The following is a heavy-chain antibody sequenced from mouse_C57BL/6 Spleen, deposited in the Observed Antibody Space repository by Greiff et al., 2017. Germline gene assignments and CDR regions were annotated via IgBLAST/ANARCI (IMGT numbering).Heavy chain of an antibody. D-gene: IGHD1-1*01. CDR3: GREGHYDGSSHYYAMDY. J-gene: IGHJ4*01. CDR2: ISYDGSN. CDR1: GYSITSGYY. Sequence: DVQLQESGPGLVKPSQSLSLTCSVTGYSITSGYYWNWIRQFPGNKLEWMGYISYDGSNNYNPSLKNRISITRDTSKNQFFLKLKSVTTEDTATYYCGREGHYDGSSHYYAMDYWGQGTSVTVAS. V-gene: IGHV3-6*01.